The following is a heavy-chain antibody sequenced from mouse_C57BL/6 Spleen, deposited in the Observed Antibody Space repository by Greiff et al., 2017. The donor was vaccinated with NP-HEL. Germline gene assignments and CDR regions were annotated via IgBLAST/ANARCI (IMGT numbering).Heavy chain of an antibody. Sequence: EVQLQQSGAELVKPGASVKLSCTASGFNIKDYYMHWVKQRIEQGLEWIGRIDPEDGATKYAPKFQGKATITADTSSNTAYLQLSSLTSEDTAVYYCARGGLLRWAWFAYWGQGTLVTVSA. J-gene: IGHJ3*01. CDR3: ARGGLLRWAWFAY. D-gene: IGHD1-1*01. CDR1: GFNIKDYY. V-gene: IGHV14-2*01. CDR2: IDPEDGAT.